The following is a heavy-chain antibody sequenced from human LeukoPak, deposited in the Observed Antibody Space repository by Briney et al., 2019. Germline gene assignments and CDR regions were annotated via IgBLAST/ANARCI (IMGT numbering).Heavy chain of an antibody. D-gene: IGHD1-14*01. CDR3: ARDHRNSLVSDYGMDV. CDR1: GGSISSYY. Sequence: PSETLSLTCTVSGGSISSYYWSWIRQPPGKGLEWIGYIYYSGGTNYNPSLKSRVTISVDTSKNQFSLKLSSVTAADTAVYYCARDHRNSLVSDYGMDVWGQGTTVTVSS. CDR2: IYYSGGT. V-gene: IGHV4-59*01. J-gene: IGHJ6*02.